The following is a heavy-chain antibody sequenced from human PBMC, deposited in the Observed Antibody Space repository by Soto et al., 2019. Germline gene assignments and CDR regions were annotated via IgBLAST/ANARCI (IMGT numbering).Heavy chain of an antibody. D-gene: IGHD3-3*01. CDR3: AMPPPDRGYGRFDFCP. J-gene: IGHJ4*02. Sequence: GGSLRLSCAASGFTFSSSWMHWVRQAPGKGLVWVSRVSGDGSSTNYADSVKGRFTISRDNAKNTLYLQMNSLRAEDAAVYYWAMPPPDRGYGRFDFCPGGEATL. CDR2: VSGDGSST. CDR1: GFTFSSSW. V-gene: IGHV3-74*01.